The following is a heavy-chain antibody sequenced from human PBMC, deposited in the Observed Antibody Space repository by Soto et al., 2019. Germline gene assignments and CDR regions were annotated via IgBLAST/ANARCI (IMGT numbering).Heavy chain of an antibody. CDR2: IIPILGIA. J-gene: IGHJ4*02. D-gene: IGHD4-17*01. CDR3: ARDPAPVDDYGDRIPIDY. CDR1: GGTFSSYT. Sequence: GASVKVSCKASGGTFSSYTISWVRQAPGQGLEWMGRIIPILGIANYAQKFQGRVTITADKSTSTAYMELSSLRSEDTAVYYCARDPAPVDDYGDRIPIDYWGQGTLVTVSS. V-gene: IGHV1-69*04.